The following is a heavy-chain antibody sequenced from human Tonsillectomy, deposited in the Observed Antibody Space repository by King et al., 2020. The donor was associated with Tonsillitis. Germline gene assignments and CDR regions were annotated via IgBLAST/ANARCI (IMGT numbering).Heavy chain of an antibody. V-gene: IGHV4-34*01. J-gene: IGHJ3*02. D-gene: IGHD6-19*01. CDR2: INHSGST. CDR1: GGSFSGYY. Sequence: VQLQQWGAGLLKPSETLSLTCAVYGGSFSGYYWSWIRQPPGKGLEWIGEINHSGSTNYNPSLKSRVTISVDTSKNQFSLKLSSATAADTAVYYCARFPREWLVGAFDIWGQGTMVAVSS. CDR3: ARFPREWLVGAFDI.